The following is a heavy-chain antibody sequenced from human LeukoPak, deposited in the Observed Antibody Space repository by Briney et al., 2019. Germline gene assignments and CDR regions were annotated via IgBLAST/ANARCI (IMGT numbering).Heavy chain of an antibody. V-gene: IGHV3-21*01. D-gene: IGHD3-22*01. J-gene: IGHJ4*02. Sequence: GGSLRLSCAASGFTFSSYSMNWVRQAPGKGLEWVSSISSSSSYIYYAVSVKGRFTISRDNAKNSLYLQMNSLRAEDTAVYYCASNDYYDSSEDYWGQGTLVTVSS. CDR1: GFTFSSYS. CDR3: ASNDYYDSSEDY. CDR2: ISSSSSYI.